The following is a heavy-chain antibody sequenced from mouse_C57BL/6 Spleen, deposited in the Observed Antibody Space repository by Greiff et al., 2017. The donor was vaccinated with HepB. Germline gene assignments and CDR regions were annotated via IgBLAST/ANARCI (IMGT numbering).Heavy chain of an antibody. CDR3: ASLFYYDYDGGFAY. CDR1: GYSITSGYY. V-gene: IGHV3-6*01. J-gene: IGHJ3*01. Sequence: DVQLQESGPGLVKPSQSLSLTCSVTGYSITSGYYWNWIRQFPGNKLEWMGYISYDGSNNYNPSLKNRISITRDTSKNQFFLKLNSVTTEDTATYYCASLFYYDYDGGFAYWGQGTLVTVSA. CDR2: ISYDGSN. D-gene: IGHD2-4*01.